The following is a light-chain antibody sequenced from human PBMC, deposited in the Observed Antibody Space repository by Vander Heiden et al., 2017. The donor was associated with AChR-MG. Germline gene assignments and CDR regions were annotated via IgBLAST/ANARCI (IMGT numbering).Light chain of an antibody. J-gene: IGKJ1*01. CDR1: QSLVNSDGNTY. CDR2: KVS. V-gene: IGKV2-30*01. CDR3: MQGTHWPPWT. Sequence: DVALTQSPLSLHVTLGQPASISCRSSQSLVNSDGNTYLSWFLQRPGQSPRRLIDKVSNRDSGVPDRFSGSGLGTDFTLKISRVEAEDVGVYYCMQGTHWPPWTFGQGTKVEIQ.